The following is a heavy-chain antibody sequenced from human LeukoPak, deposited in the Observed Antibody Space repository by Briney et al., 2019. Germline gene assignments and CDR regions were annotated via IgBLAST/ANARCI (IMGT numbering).Heavy chain of an antibody. CDR1: GFTFSSYS. CDR2: ITSSSSTA. D-gene: IGHD3-22*01. V-gene: IGHV3-48*01. CDR3: AKDLPDYYDSSGYLY. J-gene: IGHJ4*02. Sequence: GGSLRLSCAASGFTFSSYSMNWVRQAPGKGLEWVSKITSSSSTAFYADSVKGRFTISRDNAKNSLYLQMNSLRAEDTAVYYCAKDLPDYYDSSGYLYWGQGTLVTVSS.